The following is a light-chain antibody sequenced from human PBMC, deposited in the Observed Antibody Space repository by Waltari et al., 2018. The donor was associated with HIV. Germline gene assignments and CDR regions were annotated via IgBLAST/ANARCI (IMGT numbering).Light chain of an antibody. CDR3: CSYAGSYTLV. CDR2: DVS. J-gene: IGLJ2*01. V-gene: IGLV2-11*01. CDR1: SSDVGGYNY. Sequence: QSALTQPRSVSGSPGQSVTIPCTGTSSDVGGYNYVSWYQQHPGKAPKLMIYDVSKRPSGVPGRFSGSKSGNTASLTISGRQAEDEADYYCCSYAGSYTLVFGGGTKLTVL.